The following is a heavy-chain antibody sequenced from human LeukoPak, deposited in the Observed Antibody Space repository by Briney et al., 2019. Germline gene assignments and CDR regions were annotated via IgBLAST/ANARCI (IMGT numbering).Heavy chain of an antibody. V-gene: IGHV3-23*01. Sequence: GASLTLSCTAFGFTLSSYPMRWARQAPGKGLEWVSTISGSGDTTYYADSVKGRFTISRDNSKNTLYLQMNSLRVEDTAVYYCAKSKGSSSGAFDIWGEGTMVTVSS. D-gene: IGHD2-2*01. CDR3: AKSKGSSSGAFDI. CDR2: ISGSGDTT. J-gene: IGHJ3*02. CDR1: GFTLSSYP.